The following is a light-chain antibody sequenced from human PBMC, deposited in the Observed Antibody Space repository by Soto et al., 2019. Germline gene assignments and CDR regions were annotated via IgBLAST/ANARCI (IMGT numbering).Light chain of an antibody. CDR1: RTLFYPSNNKTY. J-gene: IGKJ2*01. V-gene: IGKV4-1*01. CDR3: QQYYNTPYT. CDR2: WAS. Sequence: DIVMTQSPDSLAVSLGERAIINCKSNRTLFYPSNNKTYLAWYQQKAGQPPKLLIYWASMRESGVPDRFSGSGSGTDFTLTISSLQAEDVAIFYCQQYYNTPYTFGQGTKLEIK.